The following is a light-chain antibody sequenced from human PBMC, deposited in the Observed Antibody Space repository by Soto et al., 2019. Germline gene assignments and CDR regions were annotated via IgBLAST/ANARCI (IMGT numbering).Light chain of an antibody. J-gene: IGLJ2*01. CDR2: EVS. CDR1: SSNVGSYNF. CDR3: CSYAGNNALV. Sequence: QSVLTQPASVSGSRGQSITISCTGTSSNVGSYNFVSWYRQYPGKAPELIIYEVSQRPSTFFNRFSGSKSGNTASLTISGLQSDDEADYYCCSYAGNNALVFGGWTKVTVL. V-gene: IGLV2-23*02.